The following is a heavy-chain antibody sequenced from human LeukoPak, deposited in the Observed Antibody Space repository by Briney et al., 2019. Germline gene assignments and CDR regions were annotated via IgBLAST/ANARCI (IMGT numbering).Heavy chain of an antibody. CDR2: ISWNSGSI. CDR3: AKGISAAGLYYFDY. CDR1: GFTFDDYA. D-gene: IGHD6-13*01. J-gene: IGHJ4*02. V-gene: IGHV3-9*01. Sequence: GRSLRLSCAASGFTFDDYAMHWVRQAPGKGLEWVSGISWNSGSIGYADSVKGRFTISRDNAKNSLYLQMNSLRAEDTALYYCAKGISAAGLYYFDYWAREPWSPSPQ.